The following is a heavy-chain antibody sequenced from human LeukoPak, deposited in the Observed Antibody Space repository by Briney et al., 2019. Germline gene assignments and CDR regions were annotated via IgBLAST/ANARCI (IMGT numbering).Heavy chain of an antibody. CDR1: GGSISGYY. V-gene: IGHV4-59*01. J-gene: IGHJ5*02. CDR3: VRSKSGTYGWFDP. D-gene: IGHD4-17*01. CDR2: IYFTGNT. Sequence: SETLSLTRTVSGGSISGYYWSWIRPPPGKGLEWIGFIYFTGNTNYNPSLKSRLTISVDTSKNQFSLKVSSVTAADTAVYYCVRSKSGTYGWFDPWGQGTLVTVSS.